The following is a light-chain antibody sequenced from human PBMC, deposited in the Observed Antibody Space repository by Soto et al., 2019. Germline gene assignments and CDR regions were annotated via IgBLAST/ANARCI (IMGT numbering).Light chain of an antibody. CDR3: TSYTSSSTPYV. J-gene: IGLJ1*01. CDR2: DVS. CDR1: SSDVGGYTY. Sequence: QSVLNQPASVSGSPGQSITISCAGTSSDVGGYTYVSWYQQHPGKAPKLMIYDVSNRPSGVSNRFSGSKSGNTASLTISGLQAEDEADYYCTSYTSSSTPYVFGGGTKLTVL. V-gene: IGLV2-14*01.